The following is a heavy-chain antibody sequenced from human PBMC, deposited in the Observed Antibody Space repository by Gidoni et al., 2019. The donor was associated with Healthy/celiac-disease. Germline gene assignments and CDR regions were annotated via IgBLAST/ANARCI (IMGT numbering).Heavy chain of an antibody. V-gene: IGHV3-74*01. CDR2: INSDGSST. CDR3: ARGDYGDRDVYYYYMDV. J-gene: IGHJ6*03. Sequence: EVQLVESGGGLVQPGGSLRLSCAASGFTFSSYWMHWVRQAPGKGLVWVSRINSDGSSTSYADSVKGRFTISRDNAKNTPYLQMNSLRAEDTAVYYCARGDYGDRDVYYYYMDVWGKGTTVTVSS. D-gene: IGHD4-17*01. CDR1: GFTFSSYW.